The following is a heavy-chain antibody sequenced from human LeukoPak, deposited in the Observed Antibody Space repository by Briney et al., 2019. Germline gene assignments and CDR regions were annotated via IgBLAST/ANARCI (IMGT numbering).Heavy chain of an antibody. CDR1: GYSFTSHW. V-gene: IGHV5-51*01. J-gene: IGHJ4*02. Sequence: GESLKISCKGSGYSFTSHWIGWVRQTPVKGLELMGIIYPGDSDTRYSPSFQGQVTISADKSISTAFLQWSSLKASDTAMYYCTRALIPNDRSGVRGWLWGQGTLVTVSS. D-gene: IGHD3-22*01. CDR2: IYPGDSDT. CDR3: TRALIPNDRSGVRGWL.